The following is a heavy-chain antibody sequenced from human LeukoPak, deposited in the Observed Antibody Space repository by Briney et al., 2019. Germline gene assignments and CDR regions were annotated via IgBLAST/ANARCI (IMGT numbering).Heavy chain of an antibody. CDR3: ARDLEVVAATLAY. Sequence: ASVTVSCKASGYTFTNYDINWVRQATGQGREGMGWMNPNSGNTGYAQKFQGRGNMTRNTAINTAHMELSSLRSDDTAVYYCARDLEVVAATLAYWGQGTLVTVSS. D-gene: IGHD2-15*01. CDR2: MNPNSGNT. V-gene: IGHV1-8*01. CDR1: GYTFTNYD. J-gene: IGHJ4*02.